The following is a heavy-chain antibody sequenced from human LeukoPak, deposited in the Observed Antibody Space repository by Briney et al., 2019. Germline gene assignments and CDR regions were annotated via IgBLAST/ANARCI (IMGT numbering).Heavy chain of an antibody. CDR1: GGSVSSSSYY. CDR2: IYYGGST. D-gene: IGHD3-10*01. V-gene: IGHV4-39*01. J-gene: IGHJ4*02. Sequence: SETLSLTCTVSGGSVSSSSYYWGWIRQPPMKGLEWIGSIYYGGSTEYNLSLKSRVTISVDTSRNQFSLKLSSVTAADTAVYYCARHQSYGSGTYYAPFDNWGQGILVTVSS. CDR3: ARHQSYGSGTYYAPFDN.